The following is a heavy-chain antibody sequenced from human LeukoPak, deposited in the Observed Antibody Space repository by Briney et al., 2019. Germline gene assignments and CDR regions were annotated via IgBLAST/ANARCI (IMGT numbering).Heavy chain of an antibody. V-gene: IGHV1-69*13. Sequence: SVKVSCKVSGYTLTELSMHWVRQAPGQGLEWMGGIIPIFGTANYAQKFQGRVTITADESTSTAYMELSSLRSEDTAVYYCASHGTGCWGQGTLVTVSS. CDR2: IIPIFGTA. J-gene: IGHJ4*02. D-gene: IGHD1-14*01. CDR1: GYTLTELS. CDR3: ASHGTGC.